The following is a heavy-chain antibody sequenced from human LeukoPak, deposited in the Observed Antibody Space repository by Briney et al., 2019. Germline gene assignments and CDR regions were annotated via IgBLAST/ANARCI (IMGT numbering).Heavy chain of an antibody. Sequence: PSETLSLTCTVSGGSINAFYWSWSRQPPGKGLEWIAYVRDNGENNYNPSLKSRVAISLDTANNQISLRLNFVTAADTAIYYSARQPANTSYLDFWGQGTMVTVSS. V-gene: IGHV4-59*08. D-gene: IGHD3-9*01. CDR1: GGSINAFY. J-gene: IGHJ3*01. CDR3: ARQPANTSYLDF. CDR2: VRDNGEN.